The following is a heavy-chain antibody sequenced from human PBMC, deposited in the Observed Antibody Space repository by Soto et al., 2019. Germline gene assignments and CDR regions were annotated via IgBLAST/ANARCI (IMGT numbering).Heavy chain of an antibody. J-gene: IGHJ6*02. CDR3: ARGRWNAEWLTQYYYGMDV. V-gene: IGHV3-48*03. CDR1: GFTFSSYE. D-gene: IGHD6-19*01. Sequence: EVQLVESGGGLVQPGGSLRLSCAASGFTFSSYEMNWVRQAPGKGLEWVSYISSSGSTIYYADSVKGRFTISRDNAKNSLYLQMNSLRAEDTAVYYCARGRWNAEWLTQYYYGMDVWGQATTVTVSS. CDR2: ISSSGSTI.